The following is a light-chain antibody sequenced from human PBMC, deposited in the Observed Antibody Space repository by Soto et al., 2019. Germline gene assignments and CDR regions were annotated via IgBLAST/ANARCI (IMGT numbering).Light chain of an antibody. CDR1: QSVSSY. V-gene: IGKV3-11*01. J-gene: IGKJ3*01. CDR3: QQRSNWPLT. Sequence: EIVLTQSPATLSLSPGERATLSCRASQSVSSYLAWYQQKPGQAPRLLIYDASNRATGIPARFSGSGSGTDFTLTISSLEPEDFAFYYCQQRSNWPLTFGRGTKVDIK. CDR2: DAS.